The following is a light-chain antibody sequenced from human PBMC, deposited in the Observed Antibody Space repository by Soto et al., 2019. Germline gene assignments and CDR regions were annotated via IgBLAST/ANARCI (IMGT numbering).Light chain of an antibody. J-gene: IGKJ1*01. CDR1: QSLSSR. V-gene: IGKV1-5*03. Sequence: DIPMTQSPSNLSASVGDRVNIXCRASQSLSSRLGWYQQTPGEGPKHLIYEASNLEGGVPSRSSGRGSVTEFARPITNRQPDDFATYYCHQYNSYAWTFGQGTKVDIK. CDR2: EAS. CDR3: HQYNSYAWT.